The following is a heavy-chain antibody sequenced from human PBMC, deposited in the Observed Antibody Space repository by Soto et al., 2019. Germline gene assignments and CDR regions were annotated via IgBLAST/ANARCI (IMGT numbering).Heavy chain of an antibody. Sequence: SETLSLTCTVSGGSISSSSYYWGWIRQPPGKGLEWIGSIYYSGSTYYNPSLKSRVTISVDTSKNQFSLKLSSVTAADTAVYYCARMAVAKSWFEPWGQGTLVTVSS. D-gene: IGHD6-19*01. CDR1: GGSISSSSYY. V-gene: IGHV4-39*01. CDR2: IYYSGST. CDR3: ARMAVAKSWFEP. J-gene: IGHJ5*02.